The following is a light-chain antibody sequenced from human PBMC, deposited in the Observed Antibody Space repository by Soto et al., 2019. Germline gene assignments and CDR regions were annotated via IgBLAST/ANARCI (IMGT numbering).Light chain of an antibody. Sequence: IVLKQSLSTLSLNPGQTATLSCRASQSVSSYLAWYQQKAGQAPRLLIYEGSNRATGIPTRFSGSGSGTDFTLTISGLEPEDFAVYYCQQRNNWPWTFGQGTRLEIK. V-gene: IGKV3-11*01. CDR1: QSVSSY. J-gene: IGKJ5*01. CDR3: QQRNNWPWT. CDR2: EGS.